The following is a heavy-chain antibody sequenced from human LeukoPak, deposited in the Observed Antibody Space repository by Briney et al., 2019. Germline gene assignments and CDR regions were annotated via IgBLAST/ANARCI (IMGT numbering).Heavy chain of an antibody. CDR2: IYGGGTT. V-gene: IGHV3-23*03. Sequence: PGGSLRLSCAASGFTFSSYAMSWVRQAPGKGLEWVSVIYGGGTTYYADSVKGRFTISRDNSKNTLYLQMSSLRDEDAAVYYCARGRRDIYYGMDVWGQGTTVIVSS. CDR3: ARGRRDIYYGMDV. D-gene: IGHD5-24*01. CDR1: GFTFSSYA. J-gene: IGHJ6*02.